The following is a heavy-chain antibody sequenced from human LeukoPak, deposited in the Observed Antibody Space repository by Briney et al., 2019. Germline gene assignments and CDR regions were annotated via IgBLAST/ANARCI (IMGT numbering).Heavy chain of an antibody. CDR1: GYTFTGYY. CDR2: INANSGGT. D-gene: IGHD3-9*01. V-gene: IGHV1-2*02. J-gene: IGHJ4*02. CDR3: ARSSRYDIWTGYPY. Sequence: ASVKVSCKASGYTFTGYYMHWVRQAPGQGLEWMGWINANSGGTNYAQKFQGRVTMTRDTSISTAYMKLSRLRSDDTAVYYCARSSRYDIWTGYPYWGQGTLVTVSP.